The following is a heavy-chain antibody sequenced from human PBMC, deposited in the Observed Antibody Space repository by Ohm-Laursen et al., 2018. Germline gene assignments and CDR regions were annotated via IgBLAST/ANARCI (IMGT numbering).Heavy chain of an antibody. J-gene: IGHJ4*02. Sequence: SLRLSCAASGFTFDDYTMHWVRQAPGKGLEWVSGISWNSGSIGYADSVKGRFTISRDNAKNSLYLQMNSLRAEDTALYYCAKGSGIVVVTVFDYWGQGTLVTVSS. CDR1: GFTFDDYT. D-gene: IGHD2-21*02. CDR2: ISWNSGSI. V-gene: IGHV3-9*01. CDR3: AKGSGIVVVTVFDY.